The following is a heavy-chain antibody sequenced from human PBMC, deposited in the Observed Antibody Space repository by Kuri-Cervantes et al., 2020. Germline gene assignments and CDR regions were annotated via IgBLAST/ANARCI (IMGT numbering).Heavy chain of an antibody. V-gene: IGHV1-2*02. J-gene: IGHJ4*02. D-gene: IGHD3-22*01. Sequence: ASVKVSCKASGYTFTGYYMHWVRQAPGQGLEWMGWINPNSGGTNYAQKFQGRVTMTRDTSISTAYMELSRLRSDDTAVYYCARDPLDDSSHTMGGYWGQGTLVTVSS. CDR1: GYTFTGYY. CDR3: ARDPLDDSSHTMGGY. CDR2: INPNSGGT.